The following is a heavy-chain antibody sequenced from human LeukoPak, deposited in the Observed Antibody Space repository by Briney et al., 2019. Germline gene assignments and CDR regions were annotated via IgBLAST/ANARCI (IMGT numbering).Heavy chain of an antibody. J-gene: IGHJ4*02. V-gene: IGHV3-7*01. CDR2: IKPDGSQK. CDR1: GFSFRTYW. Sequence: GGSLRLSCAASGFSFRTYWMTWVRQAPGKGLEWVANIKPDGSQKSSVYSVKDRFTISRDNAKNSLYLQMNSLRAEDTAVYYCARDSGSFFVDFWGQGTLVTVSS. CDR3: ARDSGSFFVDF. D-gene: IGHD1-26*01.